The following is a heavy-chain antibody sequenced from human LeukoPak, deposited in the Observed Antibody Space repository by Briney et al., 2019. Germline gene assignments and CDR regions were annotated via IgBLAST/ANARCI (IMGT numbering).Heavy chain of an antibody. D-gene: IGHD6-19*01. CDR2: INHSGST. J-gene: IGHJ4*02. Sequence: SETPSLTCAVYGGSFSGYYWSWIRQPPGKGLEWIGEINHSGSTNYNPSLKSRVTISVDTSKNQFSLKLSSVTAADTAVYYCARGSERQWLVRTTGFDYWGQGTLVTVSS. V-gene: IGHV4-34*01. CDR3: ARGSERQWLVRTTGFDY. CDR1: GGSFSGYY.